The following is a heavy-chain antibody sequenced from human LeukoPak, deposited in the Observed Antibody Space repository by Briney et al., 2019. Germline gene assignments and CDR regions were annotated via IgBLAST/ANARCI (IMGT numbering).Heavy chain of an antibody. CDR3: AASAYYDFWSGAGPLFDY. CDR2: INPSGGST. Sequence: GASVKVSCKASGYTFTSYYMHWVRQAPGQGLEWMGIINPSGGSTSYAQKFQGRVTMTRDTSTSTVYMELSSLRSEDTAVYHCAASAYYDFWSGAGPLFDYWGQGTLVTVSS. J-gene: IGHJ4*02. V-gene: IGHV1-46*01. CDR1: GYTFTSYY. D-gene: IGHD3-3*01.